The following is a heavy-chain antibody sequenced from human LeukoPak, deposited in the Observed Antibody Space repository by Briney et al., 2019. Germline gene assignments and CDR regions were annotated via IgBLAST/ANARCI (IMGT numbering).Heavy chain of an antibody. J-gene: IGHJ6*03. CDR1: GFTFSSYA. D-gene: IGHD2-2*01. CDR2: ISGSGGST. V-gene: IGHV3-23*01. CDR3: AKEDIVVVPAAGGEERYYYYYYYMDV. Sequence: PGGSLRLSCAASGFTFSSYAMSWVRQAPGKGLEWVSAISGSGGSTYYADSVEGRFTISRDNSKNTLYLQMNSLRAEDTAVYYCAKEDIVVVPAAGGEERYYYYYYYMDVWGKGTTVTISS.